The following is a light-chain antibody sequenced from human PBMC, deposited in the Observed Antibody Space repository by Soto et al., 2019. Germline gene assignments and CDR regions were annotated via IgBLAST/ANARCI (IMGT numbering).Light chain of an antibody. CDR3: QQRSHSLT. CDR1: QSVNTY. Sequence: EIVLTQSPATLSLSPGERATLSCRASQSVNTYLAWYQQKPGQPPRLLIYDASTRAAGIPARCSGSGSGTDFTLTISGLEPEDFVVYYCQQRSHSLTFGQGTRLDIK. J-gene: IGKJ5*01. CDR2: DAS. V-gene: IGKV3-11*01.